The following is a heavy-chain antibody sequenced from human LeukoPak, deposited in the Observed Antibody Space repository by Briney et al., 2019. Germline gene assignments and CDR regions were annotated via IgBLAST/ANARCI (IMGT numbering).Heavy chain of an antibody. D-gene: IGHD5-18*01. Sequence: PGGSLRLSCEASGFSFSSYWMTWVRQPPGKGPEWVANIKQDESERYSVDSVKGRFTISRDNAKNSVYLHMNSLRAEDTAVYYCARDLSGVTGYTYGRGIDYWGQGTLVTVSS. J-gene: IGHJ4*02. CDR1: GFSFSSYW. V-gene: IGHV3-7*01. CDR3: ARDLSGVTGYTYGRGIDY. CDR2: IKQDESER.